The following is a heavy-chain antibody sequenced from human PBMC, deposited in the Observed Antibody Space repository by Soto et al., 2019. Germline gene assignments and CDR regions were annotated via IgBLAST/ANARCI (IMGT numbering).Heavy chain of an antibody. V-gene: IGHV3-23*01. CDR2: FSATSENT. J-gene: IGHJ4*02. Sequence: EVQLLESGGVLVQPGGSLRLSCVGSGFFFSSYTMTWVRQAPGKGLEWVSSFSATSENTYYADFVRGRFTISRDNSKNTLFLQMNSLPAEDTAMYYCAKARDQQWVRLPFDYWGQGILVIVSS. D-gene: IGHD6-19*01. CDR1: GFFFSSYT. CDR3: AKARDQQWVRLPFDY.